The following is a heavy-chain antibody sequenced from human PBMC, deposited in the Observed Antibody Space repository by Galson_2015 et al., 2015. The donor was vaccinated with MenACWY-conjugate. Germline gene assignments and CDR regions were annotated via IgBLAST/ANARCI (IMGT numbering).Heavy chain of an antibody. D-gene: IGHD6-6*01. J-gene: IGHJ4*02. CDR2: IYPGDSDT. Sequence: QSGAEVKKPGESLKISCKGSGYSFTSYWIGWVRQMPGKGLEWMGIIYPGDSDTRYSPSFQGQVTISADKSISTTYLQWSSLKASDTAMYYCARSAAQFVSSTTNPHDYWGQGTLVTVSS. CDR3: ARSAAQFVSSTTNPHDY. V-gene: IGHV5-51*01. CDR1: GYSFTSYW.